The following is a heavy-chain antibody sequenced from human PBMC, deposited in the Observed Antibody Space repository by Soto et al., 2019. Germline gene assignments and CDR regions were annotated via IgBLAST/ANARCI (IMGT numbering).Heavy chain of an antibody. CDR2: IYSSGST. V-gene: IGHV4-59*01. CDR3: ARDGEAAGWFDP. D-gene: IGHD3-10*01. CDR1: RGSISSYY. J-gene: IGHJ5*02. Sequence: QVQLQESGPGLVKPSETLSLTCTVSRGSISSYYWSWIRQPPGKGLEWIGYIYSSGSTNYNHSLKSRVTISVDTSKNQFSLKLNSVTAADTAVYYCARDGEAAGWFDPWGQGTLVTVSS.